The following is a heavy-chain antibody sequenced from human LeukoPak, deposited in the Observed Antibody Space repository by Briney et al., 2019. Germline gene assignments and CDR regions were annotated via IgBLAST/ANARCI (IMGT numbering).Heavy chain of an antibody. V-gene: IGHV4-59*01. CDR3: ARGKDYSRSSPDH. Sequence: SETLSLTCTVSGGSIRSYYGSWIRQPPGKGLEYIGCIYYSGSTNYNPSLKSRVTISVDTSKRQFSLKLSSVTAADTAVYYCARGKDYSRSSPDHWGQGTLVTVSS. D-gene: IGHD6-6*01. CDR2: IYYSGST. CDR1: GGSIRSYY. J-gene: IGHJ5*02.